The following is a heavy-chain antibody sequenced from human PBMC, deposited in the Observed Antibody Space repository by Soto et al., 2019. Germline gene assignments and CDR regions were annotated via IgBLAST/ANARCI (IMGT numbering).Heavy chain of an antibody. CDR1: GYTFTHYY. D-gene: IGHD2-21*01. CDR2: INPDTGTT. V-gene: IGHV1-46*01. J-gene: IGHJ4*02. CDR3: ASCPIYGGDSYFAY. Sequence: QVQLVQSGAEVRKPGASVKLSCQASGYTFTHYYIHWVRQAPGQGLEWLGIINPDTGTTSYAQTFQGRVTLTTDTSAGTVYLALSGLAAEDTAVYYCASCPIYGGDSYFAYWGQGTLVTVSS.